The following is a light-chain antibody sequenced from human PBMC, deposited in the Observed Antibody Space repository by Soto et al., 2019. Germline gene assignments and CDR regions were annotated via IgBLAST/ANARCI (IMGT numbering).Light chain of an antibody. Sequence: EIVLTQSPGTLSLSPGERATLSCRASQSVSSSYLAWYQQKPGQAPRLLIYGASNRATGIPDRFSGSWSGTEFTLTINSLQSEDFAVYYCQQYNNWPSITFGQGTRLEI. V-gene: IGKV3-20*01. J-gene: IGKJ5*01. CDR2: GAS. CDR3: QQYNNWPSIT. CDR1: QSVSSSY.